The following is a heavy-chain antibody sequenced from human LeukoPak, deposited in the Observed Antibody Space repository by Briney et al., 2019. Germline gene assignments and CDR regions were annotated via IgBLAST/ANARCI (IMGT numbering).Heavy chain of an antibody. CDR2: IGGTDGST. D-gene: IGHD6-13*01. V-gene: IGHV3-23*01. J-gene: IGHJ4*02. CDR3: AKAGASWSPGY. Sequence: GGSLRLSCAASGFTFSTSAMTWVRQAPGRGLEWVSIIGGTDGSTYYADSVKGRFTISRDNSRNTLYLETNSLRAEDTAVYYCAKAGASWSPGYWGQGTLVTVSS. CDR1: GFTFSTSA.